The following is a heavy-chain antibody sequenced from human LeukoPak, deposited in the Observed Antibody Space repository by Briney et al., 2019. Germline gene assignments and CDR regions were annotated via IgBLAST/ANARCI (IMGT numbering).Heavy chain of an antibody. J-gene: IGHJ4*02. Sequence: GGSLRLSCAASGLALSTYAMSWGRQAPGEGLEWVSAISGSGDSTYYADSVEGRFTISRDNSRNVLYLQMNSLAAEDTAFYYCAKEARLDYVWGSYRFDYWGQGTLVTVSS. CDR2: ISGSGDST. D-gene: IGHD3-16*02. CDR3: AKEARLDYVWGSYRFDY. V-gene: IGHV3-23*01. CDR1: GLALSTYA.